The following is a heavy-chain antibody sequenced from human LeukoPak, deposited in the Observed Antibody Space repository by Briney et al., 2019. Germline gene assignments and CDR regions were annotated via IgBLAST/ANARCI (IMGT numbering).Heavy chain of an antibody. CDR1: GFTFNNYW. J-gene: IGHJ3*02. V-gene: IGHV3-74*01. Sequence: GGSLRLSCAASGFTFNNYWMHWVRQTPGKGLVWVSRINSDGSTSYADSVKGRFTISTNSAKNTLYLQMNTLRAEDTAVYYCARSTYYGSGSYAFDIWGQGTMVTVSS. CDR2: INSDGST. CDR3: ARSTYYGSGSYAFDI. D-gene: IGHD3-10*01.